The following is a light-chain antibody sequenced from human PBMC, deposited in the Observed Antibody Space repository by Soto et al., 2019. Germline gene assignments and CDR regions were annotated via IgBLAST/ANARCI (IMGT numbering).Light chain of an antibody. CDR2: GPS. CDR1: QSVSSY. Sequence: EIVMTQSPATLSVSPGERATLSCRASQSVSSYLAWYQQKPGQAPRLLIYGPSTRATGIPARFSGSGSGTEFTLTISGLQSEDFAVYYCQQYHNWPLTFGGGTKVEVK. CDR3: QQYHNWPLT. J-gene: IGKJ4*01. V-gene: IGKV3-15*01.